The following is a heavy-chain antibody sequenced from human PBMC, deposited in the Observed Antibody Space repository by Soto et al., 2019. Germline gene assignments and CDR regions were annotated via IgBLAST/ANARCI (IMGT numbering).Heavy chain of an antibody. CDR1: GATFSSYV. J-gene: IGHJ6*02. V-gene: IGHV1-69*13. CDR3: ARAQRIQLWASGMDV. Sequence: SVKVSCKASGATFSSYVISWVRQAPGQGLEWMGGIIPVFGTVNYAQKFQGRVTITADESTTTAYMELRSLRSEDAAVYYCARAQRIQLWASGMDVWGQGTTVTVSS. CDR2: IIPVFGTV. D-gene: IGHD5-18*01.